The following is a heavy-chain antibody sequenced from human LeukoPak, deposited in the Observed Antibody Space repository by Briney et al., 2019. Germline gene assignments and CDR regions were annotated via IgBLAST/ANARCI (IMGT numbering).Heavy chain of an antibody. V-gene: IGHV3-21*01. J-gene: IGHJ3*02. Sequence: PGGSLRLSCAASGFTVSSNYMNWVRQAPGKGLEWVSSISTSSSYIYYADSVKGRFTISRDNAKNSLYLQMNSLRAEDTAVYYCARDGELHSAFDIWAKGQWSPSLQ. CDR3: ARDGELHSAFDI. CDR1: GFTVSSNY. D-gene: IGHD1-7*01. CDR2: ISTSSSYI.